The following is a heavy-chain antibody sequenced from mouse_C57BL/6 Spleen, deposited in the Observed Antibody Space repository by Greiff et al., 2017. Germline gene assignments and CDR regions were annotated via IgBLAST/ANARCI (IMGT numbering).Heavy chain of an antibody. D-gene: IGHD2-5*01. CDR3: ARSGTGYSNYYDD. CDR2: IDPANGDT. J-gene: IGHJ2*01. CDR1: GFNIKNNY. Sequence: VQLQQSVAELVRPGASVKLSCTASGFNIKNNYMHWVKQRPEQGLEWIGRIDPANGDTKYAPKFQGKATITADTSSNTAYLQLSSLTSEDTALYYGARSGTGYSNYYDDGGQGTTLTVSS. V-gene: IGHV14-3*01.